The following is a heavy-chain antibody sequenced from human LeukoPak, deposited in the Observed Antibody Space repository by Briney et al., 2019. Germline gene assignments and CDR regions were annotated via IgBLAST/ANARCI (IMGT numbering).Heavy chain of an antibody. CDR1: GYSISSGYY. V-gene: IGHV4-38-2*02. J-gene: IGHJ4*02. Sequence: SETLSLTCTVSGYSISSGYYWGWIRQPPGKGLEWIGSIDHSGSTYYNPSLKSRVTISGDTSKNQFSLKLTSVTAADSAVYYCARNYCTGGSCYVNDDWGQGTLVTVSS. D-gene: IGHD2-15*01. CDR3: ARNYCTGGSCYVNDD. CDR2: IDHSGST.